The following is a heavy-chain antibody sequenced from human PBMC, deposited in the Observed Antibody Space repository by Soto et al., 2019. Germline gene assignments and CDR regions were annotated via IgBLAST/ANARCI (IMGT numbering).Heavy chain of an antibody. V-gene: IGHV3-21*01. CDR3: ARADYYDSSAYYFSGWFDP. Sequence: EVQLVESGGGLVKPGGSLRLSCAASGFTFSAYSMNWVRQAPGKGLEWVSSISSSSSSIYYADSVKGRFPISRDNAKTSLYLQMNSLRAEDTAVYYCARADYYDSSAYYFSGWFDPWGQGTLVTVPS. D-gene: IGHD3-22*01. CDR1: GFTFSAYS. CDR2: ISSSSSSI. J-gene: IGHJ5*02.